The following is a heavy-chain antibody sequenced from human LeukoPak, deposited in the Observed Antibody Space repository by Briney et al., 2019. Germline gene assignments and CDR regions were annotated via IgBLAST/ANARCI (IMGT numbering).Heavy chain of an antibody. D-gene: IGHD5-12*01. Sequence: ASVKVSCKASGGTFSNYAISWVRQAPGQGLEWVGRIIPILGIANYAQQFQGRVTITADKSTSTAYMELSSLRSEDTAVYYCARGSDSGYDYVNDYWGQGTLVTVSS. CDR1: GGTFSNYA. V-gene: IGHV1-69*04. J-gene: IGHJ4*02. CDR3: ARGSDSGYDYVNDY. CDR2: IIPILGIA.